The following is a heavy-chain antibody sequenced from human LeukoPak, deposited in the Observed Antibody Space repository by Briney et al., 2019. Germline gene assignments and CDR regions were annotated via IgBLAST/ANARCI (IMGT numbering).Heavy chain of an antibody. V-gene: IGHV3-23*01. J-gene: IGHJ4*02. D-gene: IGHD2-15*01. CDR3: ARQLGYCSGGNCYFDL. CDR1: GFTFSSYA. Sequence: PGGSLRLSCAASGFTFSSYAMSWVRQAPGKGLEWFSDNSGSGESTYDKDSVKGRFSISRDNSKNTLYLQMNSLRAEDTAVYHCARQLGYCSGGNCYFDLWGQGALVTVSS. CDR2: NSGSGEST.